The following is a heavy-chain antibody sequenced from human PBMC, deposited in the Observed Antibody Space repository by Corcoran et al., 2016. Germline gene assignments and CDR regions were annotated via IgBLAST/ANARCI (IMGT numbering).Heavy chain of an antibody. CDR1: GYTFTGYY. Sequence: QVQLVQSGAEVKKPGASVKVSCKASGYTFTGYYMHWVRQAPGQGLEWMGWINPNSGGTNYAQKFQGWVTMTRDTSISTAYMELSRLRSDDTAVYYCARGLDYYDSSGYYDDALDIWGQGTMVTVSS. D-gene: IGHD3-22*01. J-gene: IGHJ3*02. CDR3: ARGLDYYDSSGYYDDALDI. V-gene: IGHV1-2*04. CDR2: INPNSGGT.